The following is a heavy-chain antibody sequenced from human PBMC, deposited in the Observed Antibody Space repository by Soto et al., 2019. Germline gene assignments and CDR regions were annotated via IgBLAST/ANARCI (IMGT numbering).Heavy chain of an antibody. CDR3: ARSGYYDGSGSYYSGLDY. V-gene: IGHV4-31*03. Sequence: SETLSLTCTVSGGSISSGGYYWSWIRQHPGKGLEWIGYIYYSGSTYYNPSLKSRVTISVDTSKNQFSLKLSSVTAADTAVYYCARSGYYDGSGSYYSGLDYWGQGTLVTVSS. J-gene: IGHJ4*02. CDR1: GGSISSGGYY. D-gene: IGHD3-10*01. CDR2: IYYSGST.